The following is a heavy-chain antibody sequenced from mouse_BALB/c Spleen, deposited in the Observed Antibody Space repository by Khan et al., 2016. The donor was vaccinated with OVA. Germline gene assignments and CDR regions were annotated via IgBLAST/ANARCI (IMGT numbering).Heavy chain of an antibody. J-gene: IGHJ2*01. CDR1: GYSITSGYA. V-gene: IGHV3-2*02. Sequence: EVQLQESGPGLVKPSQSLSLTCTVTGYSITSGYAWNWIRQFPGNKLEWMGYISYSGVTSYTPSLKSRISITRDTSKNQFFLQLNSVTTEDTATYYCERGNYYGYYFDYWGKGTTLTVSS. CDR2: ISYSGVT. CDR3: ERGNYYGYYFDY. D-gene: IGHD1-1*01.